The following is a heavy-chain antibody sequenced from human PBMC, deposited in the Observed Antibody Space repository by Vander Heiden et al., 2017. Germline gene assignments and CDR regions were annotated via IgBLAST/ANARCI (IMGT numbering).Heavy chain of an antibody. CDR3: ATRGYYDSSGSYFDAFDI. V-gene: IGHV3-7*01. Sequence: VQLVESGGGLVQPGGSLGRSCAASGFTFSSACMSWVRQAPGKGLEWVANIKQDGSEKKYVDSVKGRFTISRDNAKNSLYLQMNSLRAEDTAVYYCATRGYYDSSGSYFDAFDIWGQGTMVTVSS. CDR1: GFTFSSAC. D-gene: IGHD3-22*01. J-gene: IGHJ3*02. CDR2: IKQDGSEK.